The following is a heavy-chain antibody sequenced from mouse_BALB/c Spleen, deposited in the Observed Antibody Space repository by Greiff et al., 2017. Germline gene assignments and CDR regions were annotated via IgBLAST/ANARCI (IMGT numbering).Heavy chain of an antibody. V-gene: IGHV1S56*01. J-gene: IGHJ3*01. D-gene: IGHD1-2*01. Sequence: VQLVESGPELVKPGASVKMSCKASGYTFTSYYIHWVKQRPGQGLEWIGWIYPGDGSTKYNEKFKGKTTLTADKSSSTAYMLLSSLTSEDSAIYFCARSITTATSWFAYWGQGTLVTVSA. CDR3: ARSITTATSWFAY. CDR1: GYTFTSYY. CDR2: IYPGDGST.